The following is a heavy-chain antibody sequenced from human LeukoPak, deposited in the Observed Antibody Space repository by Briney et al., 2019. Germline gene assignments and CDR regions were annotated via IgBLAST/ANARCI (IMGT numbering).Heavy chain of an antibody. CDR2: IYHSGST. CDR3: ARTYTNYPNRPFDC. J-gene: IGHJ4*02. CDR1: DYSISSSYY. V-gene: IGHV4-38-2*02. Sequence: PSETLSLTCSVSDYSISSSYYWGWIRQPPGKGLEWIGNIYHSGSTYYNPSLTGRVTISVDTSKNQFSLKLSSVTAADTAVYYCARTYTNYPNRPFDCWGQGTLVTVSS. D-gene: IGHD4-11*01.